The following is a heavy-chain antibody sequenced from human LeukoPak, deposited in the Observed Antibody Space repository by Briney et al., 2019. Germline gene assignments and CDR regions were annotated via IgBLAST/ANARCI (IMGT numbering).Heavy chain of an antibody. J-gene: IGHJ4*02. CDR1: GFTFSSHG. D-gene: IGHD4-17*01. Sequence: GGSLRLSCAASGFTFSSHGMSWVRQAPGKGLEWVSGISGSDGGTFYADSVRGRFTISRDNSKNTVYLQMNSLRAEDTAVYYCAKSATTVTSNFDYWGQGTLVTVSS. V-gene: IGHV3-23*01. CDR3: AKSATTVTSNFDY. CDR2: ISGSDGGT.